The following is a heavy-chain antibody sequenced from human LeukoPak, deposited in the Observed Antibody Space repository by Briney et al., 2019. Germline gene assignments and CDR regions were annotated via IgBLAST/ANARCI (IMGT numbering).Heavy chain of an antibody. Sequence: ASVKVSCKASGYTFTGYYIHRVRQAPGQGLEWMGWINPNSGGTNYAQKFQGRVTVTRDTSISTAYMELSRLRSDDTAVYYCAKAVYVNFTLDYGGRGTLSPSPQ. CDR1: GYTFTGYY. V-gene: IGHV1-2*02. CDR3: AKAVYVNFTLDY. CDR2: INPNSGGT. J-gene: IGHJ4*02. D-gene: IGHD3-16*01.